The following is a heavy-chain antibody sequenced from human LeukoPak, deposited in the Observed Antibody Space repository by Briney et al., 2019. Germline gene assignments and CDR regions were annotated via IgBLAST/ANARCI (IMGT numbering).Heavy chain of an antibody. CDR1: DGAIAGYS. V-gene: IGHV4-59*12. CDR2: IYYSGDT. D-gene: IGHD3-10*01. Sequence: SETLSLTCTVSDGAIAGYSWSWIRQPPGKGLEWIGYIYYSGDTNYNPSLQSRVTVSVDTSKNQFSLKLNSVTAADTAVYYCAKSNGYGLVDIWGQGTMVTVSS. CDR3: AKSNGYGLVDI. J-gene: IGHJ3*02.